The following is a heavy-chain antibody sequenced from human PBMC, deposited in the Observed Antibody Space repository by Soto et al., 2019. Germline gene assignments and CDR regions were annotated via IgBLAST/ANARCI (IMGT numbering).Heavy chain of an antibody. CDR1: GGSISSSYW. CDR3: ARRRITMIVVVFDAFAI. Sequence: QVQLQESGPGLVKPSGTLSLTCAVSGGSISSSYWWSWVRQPPGKGLEWIGEIYHSGSTNYNPSLQSRVTISVDKSKNQFSLRLSSVTAADTAVYYCARRRITMIVVVFDAFAIWGQGTMVTVSS. J-gene: IGHJ3*02. CDR2: IYHSGST. V-gene: IGHV4-4*02. D-gene: IGHD3-22*01.